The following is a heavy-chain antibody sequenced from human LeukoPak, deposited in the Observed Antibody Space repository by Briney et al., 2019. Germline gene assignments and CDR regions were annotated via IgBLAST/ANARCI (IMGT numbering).Heavy chain of an antibody. CDR1: GFTVSSNY. Sequence: GGSLRLPCTASGFTVSSNYMSWVRQAPGKGLEWVSVIYSGGSTYYADSVKGRFTISRDNSKNTLYLQMNSLRAQDTSVYYCARVAYKNWFDPWGQATVGTVSS. CDR3: ARVAYKNWFDP. CDR2: IYSGGST. J-gene: IGHJ5*02. D-gene: IGHD1-14*01. V-gene: IGHV3-53*01.